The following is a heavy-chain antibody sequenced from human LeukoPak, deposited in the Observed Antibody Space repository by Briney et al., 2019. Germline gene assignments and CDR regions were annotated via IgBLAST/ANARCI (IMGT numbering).Heavy chain of an antibody. Sequence: SETLSLTCAVYGGSFSGYYWSWIRQPPGKGLEWIGEINHSGSTNYNPPLKSRVTISVDTSKNQFSLKLSSVTAADTAVYYCARVVTTVRRRGRFDYWGQGTLVTVSS. V-gene: IGHV4-34*01. CDR2: INHSGST. CDR1: GGSFSGYY. D-gene: IGHD3-10*01. CDR3: ARVVTTVRRRGRFDY. J-gene: IGHJ4*02.